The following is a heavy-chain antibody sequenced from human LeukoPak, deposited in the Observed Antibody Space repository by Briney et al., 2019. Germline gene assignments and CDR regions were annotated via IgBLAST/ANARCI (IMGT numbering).Heavy chain of an antibody. CDR3: ARPNSGSYLLDY. CDR2: ISWNSGSI. V-gene: IGHV3-9*01. D-gene: IGHD1-26*01. J-gene: IGHJ4*02. CDR1: GFTFDDYA. Sequence: GGSLRLSCAASGFTFDDYAMHWVRQAPGKGLEWVSGISWNSGSIVYADSVKGRFTISRDNAKNSLCLQMNSLRAEDTAVYYCARPNSGSYLLDYWGQGTLVTVSS.